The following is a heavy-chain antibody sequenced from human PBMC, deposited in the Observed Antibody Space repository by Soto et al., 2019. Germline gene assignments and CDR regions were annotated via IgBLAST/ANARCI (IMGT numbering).Heavy chain of an antibody. J-gene: IGHJ5*02. V-gene: IGHV4-34*01. Sequence: SETLSLTCAVYGGSFSNYYWNWIRQPPGKGLEWIGEINHSGSTSYNPSLKSRVTISVDTSKNQFSLKLSSVTAADTAVYYCARGGRQQLVRRNWFDPWGQGTLVTVSS. CDR2: INHSGST. CDR3: ARGGRQQLVRRNWFDP. CDR1: GGSFSNYY. D-gene: IGHD6-13*01.